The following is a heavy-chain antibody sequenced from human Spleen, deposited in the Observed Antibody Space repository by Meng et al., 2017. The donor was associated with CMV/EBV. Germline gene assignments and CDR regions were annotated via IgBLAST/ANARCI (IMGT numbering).Heavy chain of an antibody. D-gene: IGHD3-10*01. CDR2: IKQDGSEK. V-gene: IGHV3-7*01. CDR3: ASNNYYGSGSPFDY. CDR1: GFTFSSYW. J-gene: IGHJ4*02. Sequence: GESLKISCASSGFTFSSYWMSWVREAPGKGVEWVANIKQDGSEKYYVDSVKGRFTISRDNAKNSLYLQMNSLRAEDTAVYYCASNNYYGSGSPFDYWGQGTLVTVSS.